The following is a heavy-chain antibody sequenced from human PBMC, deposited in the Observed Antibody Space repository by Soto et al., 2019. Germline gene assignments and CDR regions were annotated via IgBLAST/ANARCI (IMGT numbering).Heavy chain of an antibody. J-gene: IGHJ5*02. V-gene: IGHV4-39*01. D-gene: IGHD3-10*01. CDR1: GGSISSSSYY. Sequence: TLSLTCTVSGGSISSSSYYWGWIRQPPGKGLEWIGSIYYSGSTYYNPSLKSRVTISVDTSKNQFSLKLSSVTAADTAVYYCARHRKVRGVIVWWFDPWGQGTLVTVSS. CDR2: IYYSGST. CDR3: ARHRKVRGVIVWWFDP.